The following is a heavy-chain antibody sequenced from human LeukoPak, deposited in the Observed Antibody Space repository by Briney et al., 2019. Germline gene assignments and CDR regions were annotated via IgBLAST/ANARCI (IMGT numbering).Heavy chain of an antibody. CDR1: GFTFSSYA. D-gene: IGHD3-22*01. CDR3: AKNRDSSAYYHDAFDI. Sequence: TGGSLRLYCAASGFTFSSYAMSWVRQAPGKGLEWVSVISDSGGNTYYADSVKGRFTISRDNFKNTLYLQMNSLRAEDTAIYYCAKNRDSSAYYHDAFDIWGQGTMVTVSS. J-gene: IGHJ3*02. CDR2: ISDSGGNT. V-gene: IGHV3-23*01.